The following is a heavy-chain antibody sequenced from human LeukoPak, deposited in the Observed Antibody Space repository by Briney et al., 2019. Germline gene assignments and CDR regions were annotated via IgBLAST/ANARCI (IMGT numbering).Heavy chain of an antibody. CDR3: TTYGSGRKFDY. CDR1: GFTFSSYS. J-gene: IGHJ4*02. CDR2: ISGRSNYI. V-gene: IGHV3-21*03. D-gene: IGHD3-10*01. Sequence: GGSLRLSCAASGFTFSSYSMNWVRQAPGKGLEWVSFISGRSNYIYYADSVRGRFTISRDNAKNSLYLQMNSLKSEDTAVYYFTTYGSGRKFDYWGQGILVTVSS.